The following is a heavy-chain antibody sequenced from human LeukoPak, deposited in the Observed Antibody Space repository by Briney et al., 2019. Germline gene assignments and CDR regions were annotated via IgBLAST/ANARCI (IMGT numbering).Heavy chain of an antibody. CDR2: INHSGGT. Sequence: SETLSLTCAVYGGSFSGYYWSWIRQPPGKGLEWIGEINHSGGTNYNPSLKSRVTISVDTSKNQFSLKLSSVTAADTAVYYCARPGGSGPFDYWGQGTLVTVSS. V-gene: IGHV4-34*01. CDR3: ARPGGSGPFDY. CDR1: GGSFSGYY. J-gene: IGHJ4*02. D-gene: IGHD1-26*01.